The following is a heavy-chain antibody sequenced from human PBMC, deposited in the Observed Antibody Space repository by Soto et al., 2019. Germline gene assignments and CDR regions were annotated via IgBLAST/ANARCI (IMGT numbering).Heavy chain of an antibody. Sequence: EVQLVESGGGLIQPGGSLRLSCAASGFTVSSNYMSWVRQAPGKGLEWVSVIYSGGSTYYAHSVKGRFTISRDNSKNTLYLQMNSLRAEDTAVYYCAREASGITGTGYWFDPWGQGTLVTVSS. D-gene: IGHD1-20*01. CDR1: GFTVSSNY. CDR3: AREASGITGTGYWFDP. CDR2: IYSGGST. J-gene: IGHJ5*02. V-gene: IGHV3-53*01.